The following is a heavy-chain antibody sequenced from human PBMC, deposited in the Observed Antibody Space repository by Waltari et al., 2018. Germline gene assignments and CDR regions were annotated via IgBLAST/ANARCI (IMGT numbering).Heavy chain of an antibody. J-gene: IGHJ4*02. D-gene: IGHD3-22*01. V-gene: IGHV1-18*01. CDR3: ARGGGPRTVVALTFDL. CDR2: ISPYNGNA. Sequence: QVQLVQSGAEVKKPGASVKVSCKASGYTFTNFGINWVRQAPGQGLEWMGWISPYNGNAYYEQKLQGRVTMTTDTSTKTAFLELRSLRSDDTAVYYCARGGGPRTVVALTFDLWGQGTLVTVSS. CDR1: GYTFTNFG.